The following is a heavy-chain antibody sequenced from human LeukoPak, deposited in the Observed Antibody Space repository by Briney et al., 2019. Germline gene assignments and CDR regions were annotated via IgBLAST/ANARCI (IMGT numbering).Heavy chain of an antibody. CDR1: GGSISSGGYY. D-gene: IGHD4-17*01. J-gene: IGHJ6*02. CDR3: ARGGVDYGDYNLRYYYYYYGMDV. CDR2: IYYSGST. V-gene: IGHV4-31*03. Sequence: SQTLSLTCTVSGGSISSGGYYWSWIRQHPGKGLEWIGYIYYSGSTYYNPSLKSRVTISVDTSKNQFSLKLSSVTAADTAVYYCARGGVDYGDYNLRYYYYYYGMDVWGQGTTVTVSS.